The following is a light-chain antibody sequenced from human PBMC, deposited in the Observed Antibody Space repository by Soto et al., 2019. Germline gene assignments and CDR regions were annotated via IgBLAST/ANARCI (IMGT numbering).Light chain of an antibody. V-gene: IGKV3-20*01. CDR2: GAS. CDR3: QQYDSSPLT. J-gene: IGKJ1*01. CDR1: QSVRSSY. Sequence: IVFTQSPGTLSLYTGERATLSCRASQSVRSSYLAWYQQKPGQAPRLLIYGASSRATGVPDRFSGSGSGTDFTLTISGLEPEDFAVYYCQQYDSSPLTFGQGTKVDIK.